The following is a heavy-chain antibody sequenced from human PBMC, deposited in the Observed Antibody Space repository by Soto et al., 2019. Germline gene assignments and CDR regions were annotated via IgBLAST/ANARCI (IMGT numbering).Heavy chain of an antibody. D-gene: IGHD3-10*01. CDR3: ARGVDGSGSYVDY. Sequence: QVQLVQSGAEVKKPGASVKVSCKASGYTFTGYYMHWVRQAPGQGLEWMGWINPNSGDTNYAQKFQGWVTMTRDTSISTAYVELSRLRSDDTAVYYCARGVDGSGSYVDYWGQGTLVTVSS. CDR2: INPNSGDT. CDR1: GYTFTGYY. J-gene: IGHJ4*02. V-gene: IGHV1-2*04.